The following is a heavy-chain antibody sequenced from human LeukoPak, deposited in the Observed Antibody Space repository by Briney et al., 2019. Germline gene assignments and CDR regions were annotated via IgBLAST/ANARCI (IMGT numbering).Heavy chain of an antibody. CDR1: GFTLSSHG. D-gene: IGHD6-19*01. CDR2: TWYDGSKE. V-gene: IGHV3-33*01. Sequence: PGGSLRLSCAASGFTLSSHGMHWVRQAPGRGLEWVAVTWYDGSKEYYAESVKGRFTISRDISKNTLYLQMNSLRAEDTAVYYCARDLHPSGWSDFDYWGQGTLVTVSS. CDR3: ARDLHPSGWSDFDY. J-gene: IGHJ4*02.